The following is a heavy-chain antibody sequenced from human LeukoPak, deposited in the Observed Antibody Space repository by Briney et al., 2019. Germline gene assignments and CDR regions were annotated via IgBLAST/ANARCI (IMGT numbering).Heavy chain of an antibody. CDR2: IYHSGST. CDR1: GGSISSSNW. D-gene: IGHD6-13*01. J-gene: IGHJ6*03. CDR3: ARGARFSSWQGPYMDV. V-gene: IGHV4-4*02. Sequence: PSGTLSLTCAVSGGSISSSNWWSWVRQPPGKGLEWIGEIYHSGSTNYNPSLKSRVTMSVDASKNQFSLKLSSVTAADTAVYYCARGARFSSWQGPYMDVWGKGTTVTVSS.